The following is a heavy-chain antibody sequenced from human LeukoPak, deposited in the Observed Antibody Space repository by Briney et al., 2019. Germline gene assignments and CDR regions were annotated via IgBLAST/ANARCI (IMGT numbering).Heavy chain of an antibody. Sequence: SQTLSLTCTVSGDSISSGSYYWSWIRQPAGKGLEWIGRIYTSGSTDYNPSLKSRVTISVDTSKNQFSLKLTSMTAADTAVYYCARDEGQLAGYYFDYWGQGTLVTVSS. CDR3: ARDEGQLAGYYFDY. CDR2: IYTSGST. J-gene: IGHJ4*02. CDR1: GDSISSGSYY. D-gene: IGHD6-6*01. V-gene: IGHV4-61*02.